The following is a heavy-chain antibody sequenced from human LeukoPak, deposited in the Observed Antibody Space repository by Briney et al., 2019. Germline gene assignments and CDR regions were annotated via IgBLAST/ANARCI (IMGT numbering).Heavy chain of an antibody. CDR2: ISSTSSYI. D-gene: IGHD3-10*01. J-gene: IGHJ6*02. CDR3: ARALWSGPVYYGMDV. CDR1: GFTFSNYN. Sequence: GGSLRLSCAASGFTFSNYNFYWVRQAPGKGLEWVSSISSTSSYIYYADSMKGRFTISRDNAKNSLYLQMNSLRAEDTAVYYCARALWSGPVYYGMDVWDQGTTVTVSS. V-gene: IGHV3-21*01.